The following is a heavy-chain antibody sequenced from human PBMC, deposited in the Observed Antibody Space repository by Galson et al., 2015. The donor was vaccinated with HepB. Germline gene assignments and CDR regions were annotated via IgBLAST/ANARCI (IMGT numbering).Heavy chain of an antibody. J-gene: IGHJ4*02. V-gene: IGHV3-64D*06. Sequence: SLRLSCAASGFTFRNYAIHWVRQAPGKGLEYVSAISSNGGSTYYADSVKGRFTISRDNSKNTLYLQMSSLRAEDTAMYYCVKDLGVRRSSGTDYWGQGTLVTVSS. D-gene: IGHD6-19*01. CDR3: VKDLGVRRSSGTDY. CDR2: ISSNGGST. CDR1: GFTFRNYA.